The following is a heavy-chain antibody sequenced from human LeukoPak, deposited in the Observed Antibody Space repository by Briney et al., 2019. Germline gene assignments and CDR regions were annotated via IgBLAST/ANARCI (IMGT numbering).Heavy chain of an antibody. CDR3: ARDGRNCSGGSCYRRIDY. CDR2: IHYSGST. V-gene: IGHV4-39*07. D-gene: IGHD2-15*01. J-gene: IGHJ4*02. Sequence: PSETLSLTCTVSGGSISSSSYYWGWIRQPPGKGLEWIGSIHYSGSTNYNPSLESRVTISVDTSKNQFSLKLSSVTAADTAVYYCARDGRNCSGGSCYRRIDYWGQGTLVTVSS. CDR1: GGSISSSSYY.